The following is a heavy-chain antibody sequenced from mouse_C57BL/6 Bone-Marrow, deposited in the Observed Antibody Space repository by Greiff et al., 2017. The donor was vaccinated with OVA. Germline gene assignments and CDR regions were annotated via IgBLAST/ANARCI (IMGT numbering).Heavy chain of an antibody. D-gene: IGHD2-3*01. CDR3: TRDGYYVDY. Sequence: VQLQQSGAELVKPGASVKLSCTASGFNIKDYYMHWVKQRTEKGLEWIGRIDPEDGETKYAPKFPGKAAIAADTSSNTAYLQLSSLTSEDTAVYCCTRDGYYVDYWGQGTTLTVSS. J-gene: IGHJ2*01. CDR2: IDPEDGET. CDR1: GFNIKDYY. V-gene: IGHV14-2*01.